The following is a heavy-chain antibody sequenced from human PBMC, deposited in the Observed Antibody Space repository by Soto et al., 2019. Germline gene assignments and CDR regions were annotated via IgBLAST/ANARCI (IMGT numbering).Heavy chain of an antibody. J-gene: IGHJ4*02. CDR3: ARGPTAYYYDSSGYQPFDY. CDR1: GGTFSSYA. Sequence: SVKVSCKASGGTFSSYAISWVRQAPGQGLEWMGGIIPIFGTANYAQKFQGRVTITADESTSTAYMELSSLRSEDTAVYYCARGPTAYYYDSSGYQPFDYWGLG. CDR2: IIPIFGTA. D-gene: IGHD3-22*01. V-gene: IGHV1-69*13.